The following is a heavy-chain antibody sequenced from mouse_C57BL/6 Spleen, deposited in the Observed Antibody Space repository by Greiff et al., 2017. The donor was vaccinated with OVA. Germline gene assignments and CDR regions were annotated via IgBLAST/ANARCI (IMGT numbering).Heavy chain of an antibody. CDR2: IDPSASYT. Sequence: QVQLQQPGAELVKPGASVKLSCKASGYTFTSYWMQWVKQRPGQGLEWIGEIDPSASYTNYNQKFKGKATLTVDTSSSTAYMQLSSLTSEDSAVYYCARKTDDPYYFDYWGKGTTLTVAS. V-gene: IGHV1-50*01. CDR3: ARKTDDPYYFDY. CDR1: GYTFTSYW. J-gene: IGHJ2*01.